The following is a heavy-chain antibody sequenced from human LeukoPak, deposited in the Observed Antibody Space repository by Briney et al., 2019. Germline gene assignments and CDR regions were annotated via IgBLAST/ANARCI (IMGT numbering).Heavy chain of an antibody. Sequence: SQTLSLACGISGDSVSSKSAAWNWIRQSPSRGLEWLGKTYYRSKWYDDYAVSVKSRITINPDTSKNQFSLQLNSVTPEDTAVYYCARGAVGQHRLKGGAFDIWGQGTMVTVSS. CDR2: TYYRSKWYD. V-gene: IGHV6-1*01. CDR3: ARGAVGQHRLKGGAFDI. D-gene: IGHD1-1*01. CDR1: GDSVSSKSAA. J-gene: IGHJ3*02.